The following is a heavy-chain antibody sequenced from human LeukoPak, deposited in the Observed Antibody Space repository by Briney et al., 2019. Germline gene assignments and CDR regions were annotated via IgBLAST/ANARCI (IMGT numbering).Heavy chain of an antibody. CDR1: GFTVSSDF. CDR3: ARGGDSLHY. D-gene: IGHD3-10*01. Sequence: GGSLRLSCAASGFTVSSDFMTWVRQAQGKGLEWVSVIDSGGSTYYADSVKDRFTISRDNSKNMLYLQVNSLRAEDTAVYYCARGGDSLHYWGQGTLVTVSS. J-gene: IGHJ4*02. V-gene: IGHV3-66*01. CDR2: IDSGGST.